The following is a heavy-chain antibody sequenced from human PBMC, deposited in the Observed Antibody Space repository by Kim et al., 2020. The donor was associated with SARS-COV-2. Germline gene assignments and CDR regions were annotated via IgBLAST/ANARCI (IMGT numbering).Heavy chain of an antibody. CDR3: ARAYCSGGSCYYYYYGMDV. Sequence: SVKVSCKASGGTFRSYAISWVRQAPGQGLEWMGGIIPIFGTANYAQKFQGRVTITADESTSTAYMELSSLRSEDTAVYYCARAYCSGGSCYYYYYGMDVWGQVTTVTVSS. V-gene: IGHV1-69*13. J-gene: IGHJ6*02. D-gene: IGHD2-15*01. CDR1: GGTFRSYA. CDR2: IIPIFGTA.